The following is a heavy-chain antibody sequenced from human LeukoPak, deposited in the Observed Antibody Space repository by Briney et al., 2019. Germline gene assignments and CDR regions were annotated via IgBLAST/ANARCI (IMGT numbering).Heavy chain of an antibody. CDR1: GGSISSSSYY. V-gene: IGHV4-39*01. CDR3: ASFKGYYYDSSGYYFDN. D-gene: IGHD3-22*01. Sequence: SETLSLTCTVSGGSISSSSYYWGWIRQPPGKGLEWIGNIYYSGSTYYNPSLKSRVTISADTSKNQFSLKLSSVTAADTAVYYCASFKGYYYDSSGYYFDNWGQGTLVTVSS. J-gene: IGHJ4*02. CDR2: IYYSGST.